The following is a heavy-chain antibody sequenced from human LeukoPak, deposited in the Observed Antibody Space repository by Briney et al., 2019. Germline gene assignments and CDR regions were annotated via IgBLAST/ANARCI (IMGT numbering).Heavy chain of an antibody. D-gene: IGHD6-19*01. CDR2: ISGSGGST. J-gene: IGHJ4*02. V-gene: IGHV3-23*01. CDR1: GFTFNNYV. Sequence: PGGSLRLSCAASGFTFNNYVMNWVRQAQGKGLEWVSAISGSGGSTYYADSVKGRFTISRDNSKNTLYLQMNSLRAEDTAVYYCAKASGQWLFTHWGQGTLVTVSS. CDR3: AKASGQWLFTH.